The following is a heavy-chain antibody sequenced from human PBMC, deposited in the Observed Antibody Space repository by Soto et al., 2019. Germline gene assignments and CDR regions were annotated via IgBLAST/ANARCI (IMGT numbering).Heavy chain of an antibody. D-gene: IGHD6-19*01. CDR2: INHSGST. Sequence: SETLSLTCAVYGGSFSGYYWSWIRQPPGKGLEWIGEINHSGSTNYNPSLKSRVTISVDTSKNQFSLKLSSVTAADTAVYYCARGSIAVAGNERPYYFDYWGQGTLVTVSS. CDR1: GGSFSGYY. V-gene: IGHV4-34*01. J-gene: IGHJ4*02. CDR3: ARGSIAVAGNERPYYFDY.